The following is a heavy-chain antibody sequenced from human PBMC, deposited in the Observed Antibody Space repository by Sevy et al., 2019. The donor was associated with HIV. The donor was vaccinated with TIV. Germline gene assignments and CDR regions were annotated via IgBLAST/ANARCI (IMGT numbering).Heavy chain of an antibody. CDR3: ARRYGSGREAFDY. V-gene: IGHV1-2*02. CDR1: GYPFTAYY. Sequence: ASVKVSCKASGYPFTAYYLHWVRQAPGQGLEWRGWVSAHSGATKYAQKFQGRVTMTRDTSITTAYMELTSLTSDDTAIYYCARRYGSGREAFDYWGQGTLVTVSS. D-gene: IGHD3-10*01. CDR2: VSAHSGAT. J-gene: IGHJ4*02.